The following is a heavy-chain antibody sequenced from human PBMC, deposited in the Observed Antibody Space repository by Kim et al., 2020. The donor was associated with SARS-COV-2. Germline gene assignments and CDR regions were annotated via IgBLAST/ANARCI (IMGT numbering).Heavy chain of an antibody. CDR1: GFTFSSYW. Sequence: GGSLRLSCAASGFTFSSYWMSWVRQAPGKGLEWVANIKEDGSEKYYVDSVKGRSTISRDNAKNSLFPQMNSLRAEDAAIYYCGRDFSDWGQGTLVIAPS. CDR3: GRDFSD. CDR2: IKEDGSEK. J-gene: IGHJ4*02. D-gene: IGHD3-3*02. V-gene: IGHV3-7*03.